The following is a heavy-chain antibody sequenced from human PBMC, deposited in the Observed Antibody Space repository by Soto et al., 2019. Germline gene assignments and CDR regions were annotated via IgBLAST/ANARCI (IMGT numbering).Heavy chain of an antibody. CDR1: AGTFSRYS. D-gene: IGHD2-2*01. V-gene: IGHV1-69*08. CDR3: AREDRDRETGLVPAAIDGMDV. Sequence: QVQLVQSGAEVKKPGSSVKVSCKASAGTFSRYSITWVRQAPGHGLEWIGRIIPIFGIASYAQKFQGRVTITADESTSTDYIELSRLRSDETAVYYCAREDRDRETGLVPAAIDGMDVWGQGTTVTVSS. J-gene: IGHJ6*02. CDR2: IIPIFGIA.